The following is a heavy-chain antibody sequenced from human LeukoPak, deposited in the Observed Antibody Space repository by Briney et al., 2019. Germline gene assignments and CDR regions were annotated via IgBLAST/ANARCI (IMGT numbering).Heavy chain of an antibody. D-gene: IGHD4-17*01. V-gene: IGHV4-61*02. Sequence: SETLSLTCTVSGGSISSGSYYWSWIRQPAGKGLEWIGRIYTSGSTNYNPSLKSRVTISVDTSKNQFSLKLSSVTAADTAVYYCARSPGQSLRSAWFDPWGQGTLVTVSS. J-gene: IGHJ5*02. CDR1: GGSISSGSYY. CDR2: IYTSGST. CDR3: ARSPGQSLRSAWFDP.